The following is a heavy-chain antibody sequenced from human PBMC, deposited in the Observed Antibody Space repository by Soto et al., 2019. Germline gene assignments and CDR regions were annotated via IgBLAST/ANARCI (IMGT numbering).Heavy chain of an antibody. CDR1: GGTFSSYT. Sequence: QVQLVQSGAEVKKPGSSVKVSCKASGGTFSSYTISWVRQAPGQGLEWMGRIIPILGIANYAQKFQGRVTITADKSTSSAYMEQSSLRSEETAVYYCARELKGGAGTTAAYYYYYYMDVWGKGTTVTVSS. V-gene: IGHV1-69*02. D-gene: IGHD1-1*01. CDR2: IIPILGIA. J-gene: IGHJ6*03. CDR3: ARELKGGAGTTAAYYYYYYMDV.